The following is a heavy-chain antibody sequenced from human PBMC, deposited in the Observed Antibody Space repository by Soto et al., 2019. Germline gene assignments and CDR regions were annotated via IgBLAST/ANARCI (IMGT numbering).Heavy chain of an antibody. V-gene: IGHV4-34*01. CDR3: ASMVRGVIIGRGYFDY. J-gene: IGHJ4*02. CDR2: INHSGST. CDR1: GGSFSGYY. Sequence: QVQLQQWGAGLLKPSETLSLTCAVYGGSFSGYYWSWIRQPPGKGLEWIGEINHSGSTNYNPSLKSRVTISVDTSKNQFSLKLSSVTAADTAVYYCASMVRGVIIGRGYFDYWGQGTLVTVSS. D-gene: IGHD3-10*01.